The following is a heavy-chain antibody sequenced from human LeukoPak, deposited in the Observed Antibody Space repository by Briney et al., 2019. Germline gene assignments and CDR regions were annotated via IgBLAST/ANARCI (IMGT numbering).Heavy chain of an antibody. CDR1: GGSFSGYY. V-gene: IGHV4-34*01. D-gene: IGHD3-10*01. J-gene: IGHJ4*02. Sequence: SETLSLTCAIYGGSFSGYYWSWIRQPPGKGLEWIGEINHSGSTNYNPSLKSRVTISVDTSKNQFSLKLSSVTAADTAVYYCARGGYYGSGSYYPDYWGQGTLVTVSS. CDR3: ARGGYYGSGSYYPDY. CDR2: INHSGST.